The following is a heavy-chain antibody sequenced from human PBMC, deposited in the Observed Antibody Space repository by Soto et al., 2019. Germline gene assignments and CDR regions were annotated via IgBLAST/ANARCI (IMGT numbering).Heavy chain of an antibody. CDR1: GFTFSSYS. Sequence: PGGSLRFSCAASGFTFSSYSMNWVRQAPGKGLEWVSSISSSSYIYYADSVKGRFTISRDNAKNSLYLQMNSLRAEDTAVYYCARDAVPYYYDSSGYYPAGGAFDIWGQGTMVTVSS. J-gene: IGHJ3*02. CDR3: ARDAVPYYYDSSGYYPAGGAFDI. V-gene: IGHV3-21*01. CDR2: ISSSSYI. D-gene: IGHD3-22*01.